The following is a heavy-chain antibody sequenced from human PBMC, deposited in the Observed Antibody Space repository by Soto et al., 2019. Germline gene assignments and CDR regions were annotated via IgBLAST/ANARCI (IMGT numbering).Heavy chain of an antibody. D-gene: IGHD2-2*01. CDR1: GFTFSRYY. CDR3: ARDDGLSSTNVKAFDI. V-gene: IGHV3-21*01. CDR2: ISTTSTYT. Sequence: ELQLVESGGGLVEPGESLRLSCAASGFTFSRYYMNWVRQAPGKGLEWVSSISTTSTYTHYADSLKGRFTISRDNAKKLLYLQMDSLRAEDTAVYYCARDDGLSSTNVKAFDIGGQGTKVTVSS. J-gene: IGHJ3*02.